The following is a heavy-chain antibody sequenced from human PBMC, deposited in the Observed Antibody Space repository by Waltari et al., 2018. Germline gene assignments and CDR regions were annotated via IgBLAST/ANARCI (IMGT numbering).Heavy chain of an antibody. CDR1: GFTFSRYW. CDR3: ASDLAGAKDH. Sequence: EVLLVESGGGLVQPGGSLRLSCAASGFTFSRYWIHWVRQVPGKGLAWVSRSNGDGSTTDYADSVKGRFTISRDNAKSTLYLQMNSLRAEDTAVYYCASDLAGAKDHWGQGTLVTVSS. V-gene: IGHV3-74*01. J-gene: IGHJ4*02. D-gene: IGHD1-26*01. CDR2: SNGDGSTT.